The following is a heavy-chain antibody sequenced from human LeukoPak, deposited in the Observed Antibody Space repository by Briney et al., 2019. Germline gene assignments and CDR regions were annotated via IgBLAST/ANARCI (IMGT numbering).Heavy chain of an antibody. CDR1: ADSFSGYS. CDR2: INHGGRA. J-gene: IGHJ4*02. CDR3: ARQLGPKLFDY. D-gene: IGHD5-18*01. V-gene: IGHV4-34*01. Sequence: PSETLSLTCAVYADSFSGYSWSWIRQSPGRGLEWIGEINHGGRANYNPSLKSRVTISVDTSKNQFSLKLSSVTAADTAVYYCARQLGPKLFDYWGQGTLVTVSS.